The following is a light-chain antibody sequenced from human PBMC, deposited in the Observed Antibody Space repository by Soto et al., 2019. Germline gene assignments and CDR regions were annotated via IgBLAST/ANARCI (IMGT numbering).Light chain of an antibody. CDR1: QSISSW. CDR3: QQYNSWEYT. V-gene: IGKV1-5*01. Sequence: DIQMTQSPSTLSASVGDRVTITCRASQSISSWLAWYQQKPGKAPKLLIYDASSLESGVPSRFSGSGSGTEFTLTISILQPDDFATYYCQQYNSWEYTFGQGTKLEIK. J-gene: IGKJ2*01. CDR2: DAS.